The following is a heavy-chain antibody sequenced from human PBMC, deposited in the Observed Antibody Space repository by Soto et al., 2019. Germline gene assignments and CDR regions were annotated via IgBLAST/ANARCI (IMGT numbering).Heavy chain of an antibody. CDR3: AKTITTPAVSSYSRDSTGRGALIDY. V-gene: IGHV3-30*18. CDR2: VSYDGNNE. CDR1: GFTFSSYG. D-gene: IGHD3-3*01. Sequence: QVQLVESGGGVVQPGRSLRLSCAASGFTFSSYGMHWVRQAPGKGLEWVAVVSYDGNNEYYADSVKDRFTISRDNSKNTLYLQMNSLRAEDTSMYYCAKTITTPAVSSYSRDSTGRGALIDYWGLGTLVIVSA. J-gene: IGHJ4*02.